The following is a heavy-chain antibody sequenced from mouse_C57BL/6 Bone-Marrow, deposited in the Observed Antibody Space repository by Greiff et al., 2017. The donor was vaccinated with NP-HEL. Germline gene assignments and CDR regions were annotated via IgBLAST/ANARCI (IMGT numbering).Heavy chain of an antibody. CDR3: ARVLFHWYFDV. CDR1: GYTFTDYY. CDR2: IYPGSGNT. V-gene: IGHV1-76*01. Sequence: VMLVESGAELVRPGASVKLSCKASGYTFTDYYINWVKQRPGQGLEWIARIYPGSGNTYYNEKFKGKATLTAEKSSRTAYMRLSSLTSEDSAVYFCARVLFHWYFDVWGTGTTVTVSS. J-gene: IGHJ1*03. D-gene: IGHD1-1*01.